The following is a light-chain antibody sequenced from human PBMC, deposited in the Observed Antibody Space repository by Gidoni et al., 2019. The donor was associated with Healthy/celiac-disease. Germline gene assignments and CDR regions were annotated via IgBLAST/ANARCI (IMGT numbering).Light chain of an antibody. V-gene: IGLV2-14*01. CDR1: SSDVGGYNY. J-gene: IGLJ1*01. Sequence: QSALTQPDSVSGSPGQSITISCTGTSSDVGGYNYVSWYQQHPGKAPKLMIYDVSKRPSGVSNRFSGSKSGNTASLTISGLQAEDEADYYCSSYTSSSTLFVFGTGTKVTVL. CDR3: SSYTSSSTLFV. CDR2: DVS.